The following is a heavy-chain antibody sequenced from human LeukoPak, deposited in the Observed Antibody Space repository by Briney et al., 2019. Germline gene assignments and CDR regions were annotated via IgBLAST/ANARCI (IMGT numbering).Heavy chain of an antibody. J-gene: IGHJ4*02. Sequence: GGSLRLSCAASGFTFSSYWMSWVRQAPGKGLEWVSAISGSGAHTFYADSVKGRFTVSRDNFNDTLYLQMNSLRVEDTAIYYCARDWFNDYWGQGTLVTVSS. CDR2: ISGSGAHT. V-gene: IGHV3-23*01. CDR3: ARDWFNDY. CDR1: GFTFSSYW. D-gene: IGHD3-9*01.